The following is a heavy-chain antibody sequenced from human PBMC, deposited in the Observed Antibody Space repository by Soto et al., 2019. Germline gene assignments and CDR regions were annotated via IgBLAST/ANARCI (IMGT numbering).Heavy chain of an antibody. CDR1: GYTFTSYA. D-gene: IGHD6-19*01. CDR3: AKDPSRSSGWHKSIYYYYGMDV. J-gene: IGHJ6*02. CDR2: INAGNGNT. V-gene: IGHV1-3*01. Sequence: GASVKVSCKASGYTFTSYAMHWVRQAPGQRLEWMGWINAGNGNTKYSQKFQGRVTITRDTSASTAYMELSSLRSEDTAVYYCAKDPSRSSGWHKSIYYYYGMDVWGQGTTVTVSS.